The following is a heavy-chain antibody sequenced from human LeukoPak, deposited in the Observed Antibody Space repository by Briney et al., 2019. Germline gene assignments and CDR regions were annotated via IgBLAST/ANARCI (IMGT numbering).Heavy chain of an antibody. D-gene: IGHD6-6*01. CDR2: MNPNSGNT. Sequence: SVKVSCKASGYTFTSYDINWVRQATGQGLEWMGWMNPNSGNTRYAQKFQGRVTMTRNTSISTAYMELSSLRSEDTAVYYCATAHSYSSSSFDPWGQGTLVTVSS. J-gene: IGHJ5*02. V-gene: IGHV1-8*01. CDR3: ATAHSYSSSSFDP. CDR1: GYTFTSYD.